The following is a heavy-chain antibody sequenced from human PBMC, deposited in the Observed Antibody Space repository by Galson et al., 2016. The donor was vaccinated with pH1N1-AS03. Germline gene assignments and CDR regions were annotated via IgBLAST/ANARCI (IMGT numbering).Heavy chain of an antibody. V-gene: IGHV4-34*01. CDR3: SRGGIRGRVGTRRDNHWFDP. D-gene: IGHD3-16*01. CDR1: GFTFSTYA. Sequence: LRLSCAASGFTFSTYAMSWIRQAPGKGLEWIGEINHSGSPSYNPSLKSRVTISVDTSKNQLSLKLSSVTAADTAVYYCSRGGIRGRVGTRRDNHWFDPWGQGTLVIVSS. CDR2: INHSGSP. J-gene: IGHJ5*02.